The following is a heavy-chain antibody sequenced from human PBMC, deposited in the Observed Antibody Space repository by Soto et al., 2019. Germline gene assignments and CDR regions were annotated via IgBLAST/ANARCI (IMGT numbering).Heavy chain of an antibody. V-gene: IGHV1-69*02. CDR1: GGTFSSYT. CDR3: ARAIYCSGGNCYGYYFDF. J-gene: IGHJ4*02. D-gene: IGHD2-15*01. CDR2: IIPILGIA. Sequence: SVKVSCKASGGTFSSYTISWVRQAPGQGLEWMGRIIPILGIANYAQRLQGRVTMTTDTSTAYMDLRSLRSDDTAVYYCARAIYCSGGNCYGYYFDFWGQGTLVTVSS.